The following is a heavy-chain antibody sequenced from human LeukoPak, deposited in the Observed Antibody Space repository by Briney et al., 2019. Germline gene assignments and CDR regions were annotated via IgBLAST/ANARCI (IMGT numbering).Heavy chain of an antibody. CDR1: GFTFRFYA. CDR2: ISGGGGNT. V-gene: IGHV3-23*01. D-gene: IGHD4-11*01. Sequence: GGSLRLSCAASGFTFRFYAISWVRQAPGKGLEWVSAISGGGGNTYYADSAKGRFTISRDNFQRTVYLQMNSLRAEDTAVYYCAKDAQRGFDYSNSLDKWGQGTLVTVSS. J-gene: IGHJ4*02. CDR3: AKDAQRGFDYSNSLDK.